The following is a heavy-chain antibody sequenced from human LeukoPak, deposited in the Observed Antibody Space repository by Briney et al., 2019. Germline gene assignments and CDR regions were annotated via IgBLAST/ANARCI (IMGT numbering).Heavy chain of an antibody. CDR2: IIPILGIA. CDR3: ARDVSAGLYYYYYGMDV. D-gene: IGHD6-13*01. V-gene: IGHV1-69*04. Sequence: SVKVSCKASGGTFSSYAISWVRQAPGQGLEWMGRIIPILGIANYAQKFQGRVTITRDTSASTAYMELSSLRSEDTAVYYCARDVSAGLYYYYYGMDVWGQGTTVTVSS. J-gene: IGHJ6*02. CDR1: GGTFSSYA.